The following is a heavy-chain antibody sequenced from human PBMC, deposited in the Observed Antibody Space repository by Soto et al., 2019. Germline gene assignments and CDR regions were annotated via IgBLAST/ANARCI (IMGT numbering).Heavy chain of an antibody. CDR3: ARTLRLVPAAIDYYYGMDV. CDR2: IIPIFGTA. V-gene: IGHV1-69*06. D-gene: IGHD2-2*01. CDR1: GGTFSSYA. J-gene: IGHJ6*02. Sequence: SVKVSFKASGGTFSSYAISWVRQAPGQGLEWMGGIIPIFGTANYAQKFQGTVTITAXXXXXXAXMXLXXXRSRDTAVYYCARTLRLVPAAIDYYYGMDVWGQ.